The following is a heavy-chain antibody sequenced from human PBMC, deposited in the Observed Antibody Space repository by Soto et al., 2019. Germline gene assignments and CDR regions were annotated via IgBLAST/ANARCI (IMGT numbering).Heavy chain of an antibody. J-gene: IGHJ1*01. D-gene: IGHD6-13*01. CDR2: IYYSGST. CDR1: GGSISSGGYY. CDR3: ARGVKIAAALPQYFMH. V-gene: IGHV4-31*03. Sequence: PSETLSLTCTVSGGSISSGGYYWSWIRQHPGKGLEWIGYIYYSGSTYYNPSLKSRVTISVDTSKNQFSLKLSSVTAADTAVYYCARGVKIAAALPQYFMHWGQGTLVTAPQ.